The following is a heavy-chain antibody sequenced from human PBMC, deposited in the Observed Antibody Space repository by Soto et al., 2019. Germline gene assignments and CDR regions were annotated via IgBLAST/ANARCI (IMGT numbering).Heavy chain of an antibody. CDR3: ARGVWQLAFDY. V-gene: IGHV4-30-4*02. J-gene: IGHJ4*02. CDR1: GGSISSGDYT. D-gene: IGHD6-13*01. Sequence: SDTQSLTFPVSGGSISSGDYTWSWIRQPPGKGLEWIGYIYYSGSTYYNPSLKSRVTISVDTSKNQFSLKLSSVTAADTVVYYCARGVWQLAFDYWGQGTLVTISS. CDR2: IYYSGST.